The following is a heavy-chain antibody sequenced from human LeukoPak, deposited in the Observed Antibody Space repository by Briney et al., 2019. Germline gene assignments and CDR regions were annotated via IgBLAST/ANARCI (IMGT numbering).Heavy chain of an antibody. Sequence: KTGGSLRLSCAASGFTFSNYDMHWVRQAPGKGLEWVSAISSSSSYIYYADSIKGRFTISRDNAENSLYLQINSLRAVDTAVYFCARGEEKATITALDSWGQGTLVTLSS. CDR3: ARGEEKATITALDS. CDR1: GFTFSNYD. D-gene: IGHD5-24*01. CDR2: ISSSSSYI. J-gene: IGHJ4*02. V-gene: IGHV3-21*01.